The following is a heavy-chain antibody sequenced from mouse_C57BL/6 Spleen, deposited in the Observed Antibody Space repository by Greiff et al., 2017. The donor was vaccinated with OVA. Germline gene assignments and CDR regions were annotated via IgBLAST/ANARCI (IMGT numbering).Heavy chain of an antibody. CDR2: IDPSDSYT. D-gene: IGHD4-1*01. Sequence: QVQLQQPGAELVMPGASVKLSCKASGYTFTSYWMHWVKQRPGQGLEWIGEIDPSDSYTNSNQKFKGKSTLTVDKSSSTAYMQLSSLTSEDSAVYYCARTGTYAMDYWGQGTSVTVSS. CDR3: ARTGTYAMDY. V-gene: IGHV1-69*01. J-gene: IGHJ4*01. CDR1: GYTFTSYW.